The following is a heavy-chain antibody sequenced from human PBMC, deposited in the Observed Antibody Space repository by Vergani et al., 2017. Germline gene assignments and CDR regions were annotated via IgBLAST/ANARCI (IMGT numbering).Heavy chain of an antibody. CDR2: IIPIFGTA. CDR1: GGTFKSNT. V-gene: IGHV1-69*01. Sequence: QVQLVQSGAEVKKPGSSVKVSCKTSGGTFKSNTFSWVRQAPGQGLEWMGGIIPIFGTADYAQDFQGRLSITADESTSTVYMELSSLRSDDTAIYYCAKTGMTTATYYGMDVWGQGTTVTVSS. CDR3: AKTGMTTATYYGMDV. D-gene: IGHD4-11*01. J-gene: IGHJ6*02.